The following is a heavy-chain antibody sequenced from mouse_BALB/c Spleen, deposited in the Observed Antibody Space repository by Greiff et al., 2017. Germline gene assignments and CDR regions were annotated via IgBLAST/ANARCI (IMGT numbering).Heavy chain of an antibody. CDR1: GYTFTNYW. J-gene: IGHJ2*01. CDR3: ARSPGTTGVRYYLDD. CDR2: IYPGGGYT. Sequence: VKLQESGAELVRPGTSVKISCKASGYTFTNYWLGWVKQRPGHGLEWIGDIYPGGGYTTYNEKFKGKATLTADTSSSTAYMQLSSLTSEDSAVYCCARSPGTTGVRYYLDDWGQGTTVTVSS. D-gene: IGHD1-1*01. V-gene: IGHV1-63*02.